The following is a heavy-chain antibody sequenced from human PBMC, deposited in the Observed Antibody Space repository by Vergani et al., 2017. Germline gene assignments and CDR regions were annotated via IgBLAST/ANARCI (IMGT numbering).Heavy chain of an antibody. CDR2: IIPIFGTA. Sequence: QVQLVQSGAEVKKPGSSVKVSCKASGGTFSSYAISWVRQAPGQGLEWMGRIIPIFGTANYAQKFQGRVTITADESTSTAYMELSSLRSEDTAVYYCARAGLGXCSGGSCYAFKAFDYWGQGTLVTVSS. V-gene: IGHV1-69*13. CDR1: GGTFSSYA. D-gene: IGHD2-15*01. J-gene: IGHJ4*02. CDR3: ARAGLGXCSGGSCYAFKAFDY.